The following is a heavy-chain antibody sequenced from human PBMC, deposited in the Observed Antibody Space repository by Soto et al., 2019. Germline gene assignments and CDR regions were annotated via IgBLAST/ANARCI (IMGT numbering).Heavy chain of an antibody. Sequence: GGSLRLSCAASGFTFSSHGMHWVRQAPGKGLEWVAVISYDGSNEYYADSVKGRFTISRDNSKNTLYLQMNSLRAEDTAVYYCASEGSSSWEYYFDYWGQGTLVTVSS. CDR2: ISYDGSNE. V-gene: IGHV3-30*03. D-gene: IGHD6-13*01. CDR1: GFTFSSHG. CDR3: ASEGSSSWEYYFDY. J-gene: IGHJ4*02.